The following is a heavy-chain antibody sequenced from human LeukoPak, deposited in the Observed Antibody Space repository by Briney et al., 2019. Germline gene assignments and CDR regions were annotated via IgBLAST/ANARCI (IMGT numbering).Heavy chain of an antibody. CDR1: GYSFTTYW. CDR3: ARPLVGTGYSRSWYFNY. D-gene: IGHD6-13*01. J-gene: IGHJ4*02. V-gene: IGHV5-51*01. Sequence: GESLKISCKGSGYSFTTYWIAWVRQMPGKGLEWTGTIYPGDSDTRYSPYFQGQVTISADKSSTTAYLQWSSLKASDTAMYYCARPLVGTGYSRSWYFNYWGQGTLVTVSS. CDR2: IYPGDSDT.